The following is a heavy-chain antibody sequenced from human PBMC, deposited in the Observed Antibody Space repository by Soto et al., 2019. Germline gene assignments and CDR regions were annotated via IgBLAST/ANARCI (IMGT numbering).Heavy chain of an antibody. Sequence: SETLSLTCAVYGGSFSGYYWSWIRQPPGKGLEWIGEINHSGSTNYNPSLKSRVTISVDTSKNQFSLKLSSVTAADTAMYYCARLSFREKQLRPYVMAVWGQGTTVTVSS. V-gene: IGHV4-34*01. D-gene: IGHD6-13*01. J-gene: IGHJ6*02. CDR2: INHSGST. CDR1: GGSFSGYY. CDR3: ARLSFREKQLRPYVMAV.